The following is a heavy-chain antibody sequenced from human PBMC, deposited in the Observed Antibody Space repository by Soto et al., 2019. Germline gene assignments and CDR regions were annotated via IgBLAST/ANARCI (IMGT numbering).Heavy chain of an antibody. CDR1: GFTFSSYG. V-gene: IGHV3-30*18. CDR2: ISYDGSNK. CDR3: AKDPRVTMIVVVPPDY. J-gene: IGHJ4*02. D-gene: IGHD3-22*01. Sequence: GGSLRLSCAASGFTFSSYGMHWVRQAPGKGLEWVAVISYDGSNKYYADSVKGRFTISRDNSKNTLYLQMNSQRAEDTAVYYCAKDPRVTMIVVVPPDYWGQGTLVTVSS.